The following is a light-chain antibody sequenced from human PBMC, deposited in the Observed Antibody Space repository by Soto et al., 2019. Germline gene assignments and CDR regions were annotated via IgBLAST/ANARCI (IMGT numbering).Light chain of an antibody. CDR1: QSVSSSY. V-gene: IGKV3-20*01. J-gene: IGKJ4*01. CDR2: GAS. CDR3: QQYGSSPSP. Sequence: EIVLTQSPGTLSLSPGERATLSCRASQSVSSSYLAWYQQKPGQAPRLLIYGASSRAAGIPDRVSGSGSGTDFTLTISRLEPEDFAVYYCQQYGSSPSPFGGGTKVEIK.